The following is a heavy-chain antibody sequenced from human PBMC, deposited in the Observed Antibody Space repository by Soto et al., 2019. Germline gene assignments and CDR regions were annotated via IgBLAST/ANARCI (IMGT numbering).Heavy chain of an antibody. Sequence: GGSLRLSCAASGFTFSSYGMHWVRQAPGKGLEWVAVIWYDGSNKYYADSVKGRFTISRDNSKNTLYLQMNSLRAEDTAVYYCARVIVGATANYGMDVWGQGTTVTVSS. CDR1: GFTFSSYG. D-gene: IGHD1-26*01. V-gene: IGHV3-33*08. J-gene: IGHJ6*02. CDR2: IWYDGSNK. CDR3: ARVIVGATANYGMDV.